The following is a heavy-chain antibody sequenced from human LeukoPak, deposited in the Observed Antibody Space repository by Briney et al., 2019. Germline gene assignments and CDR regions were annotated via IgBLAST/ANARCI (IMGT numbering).Heavy chain of an antibody. Sequence: GRSLRLSCTASGFTFSTYAMHWVRQAPGKGLEWVAVISYDGTNKYYADSMKGRFTISRDNSKNTLYLQMNSLRAEDTAVYYCARALDEGARFDYWGQGILVTVSS. J-gene: IGHJ4*02. CDR3: ARALDEGARFDY. CDR2: ISYDGTNK. V-gene: IGHV3-30-3*01. CDR1: GFTFSTYA.